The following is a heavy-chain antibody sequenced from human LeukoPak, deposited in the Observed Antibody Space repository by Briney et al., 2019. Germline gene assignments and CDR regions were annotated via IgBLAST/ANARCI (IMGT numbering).Heavy chain of an antibody. CDR1: GFTFSSYA. D-gene: IGHD1-26*01. J-gene: IGHJ3*02. Sequence: GGSLRLSCAASGFTFSSYAMHWVRQAPGKGLEWVAVISYDGSNKYYADSVKGRFTISRDNSKNTLYLQMNSLRAEDTAVYYCARGFVVGAIFPSAFDIWGQGTMVTVSS. V-gene: IGHV3-30-3*01. CDR3: ARGFVVGAIFPSAFDI. CDR2: ISYDGSNK.